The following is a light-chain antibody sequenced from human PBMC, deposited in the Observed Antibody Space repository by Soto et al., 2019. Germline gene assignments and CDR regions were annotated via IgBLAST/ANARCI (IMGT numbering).Light chain of an antibody. CDR2: GNS. Sequence: QSVLTQPPSVSGAPGQRVTLSCTGSSSNIGAGYDVHWYQQLPGTAPKLLIYGNSNRPSGVPDRFSGSKSGTSASLAITGLQAEDEADYYCHSYDSSLSVVVFGGGTKLTVL. CDR1: SSNIGAGYD. V-gene: IGLV1-40*01. J-gene: IGLJ2*01. CDR3: HSYDSSLSVVV.